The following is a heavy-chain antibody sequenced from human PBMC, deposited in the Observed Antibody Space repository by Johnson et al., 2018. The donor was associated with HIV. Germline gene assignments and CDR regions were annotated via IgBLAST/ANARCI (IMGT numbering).Heavy chain of an antibody. D-gene: IGHD7-27*01. CDR2: IKSKTDGGTT. Sequence: EVQLLESGGGLVQPGGSLRLSCAASGFTFSSYGMHWVRQAPGKGLEWVGRIKSKTDGGTTDYAAHVKGRFTISRDDSKNTLYLQMNSLKTEDTAVYYCTLGVGTLMDDAFDIWGQGTMVTVSS. J-gene: IGHJ3*02. CDR3: TLGVGTLMDDAFDI. V-gene: IGHV3-15*01. CDR1: GFTFSSYG.